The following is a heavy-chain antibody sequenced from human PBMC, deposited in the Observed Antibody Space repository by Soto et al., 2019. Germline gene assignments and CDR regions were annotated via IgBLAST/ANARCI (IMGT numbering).Heavy chain of an antibody. CDR1: GGYISSGDYY. Sequence: SETLSLTCTVSGGYISSGDYYWSWISQPPGKGLEWIGYIYYSGSTNYNPFLKSRVTISEDTSKNQFSLKLISVPAADTAVYYCARSPSPSITMIVVVHAFDYWGQGTLVTVSS. D-gene: IGHD3-22*01. CDR3: ARSPSPSITMIVVVHAFDY. CDR2: IYYSGST. J-gene: IGHJ4*02. V-gene: IGHV4-30-4*01.